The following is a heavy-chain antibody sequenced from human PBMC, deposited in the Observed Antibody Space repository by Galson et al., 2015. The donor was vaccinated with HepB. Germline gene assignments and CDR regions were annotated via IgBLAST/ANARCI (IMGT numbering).Heavy chain of an antibody. V-gene: IGHV4-34*01. CDR3: AVLRFLEWLPEILNWFDP. CDR2: INHSGST. CDR1: GGSFGGYY. J-gene: IGHJ5*02. D-gene: IGHD3-3*01. Sequence: ETLSLTCAVYGGSFGGYYWSWIRQPPGKGLEWIGEINHSGSTNYNPSLKSRVTISVDTSKNQFSLKLSSVTAADTAVYYCAVLRFLEWLPEILNWFDPWGQGTLVTVSS.